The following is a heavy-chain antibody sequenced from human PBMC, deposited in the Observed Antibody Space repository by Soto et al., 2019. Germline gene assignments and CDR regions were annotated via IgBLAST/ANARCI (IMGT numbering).Heavy chain of an antibody. CDR3: AKAIGSSRYFRGFAC. V-gene: IGHV3-9*01. D-gene: IGHD6-13*01. J-gene: IGHJ4*02. Sequence: EVQLVESGGGLVQPGRSLRLSCAASGFTFEDYAMHWVRQAPGKGLEWVSGISWNSGSIEYADSLKGRITISRDNAKKSVYLQMNSLRREDTALHYCAKAIGSSRYFRGFACWGQGTLVTVSS. CDR1: GFTFEDYA. CDR2: ISWNSGSI.